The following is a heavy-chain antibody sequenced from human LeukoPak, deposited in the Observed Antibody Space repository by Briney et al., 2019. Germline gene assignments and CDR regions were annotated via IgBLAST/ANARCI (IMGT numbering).Heavy chain of an antibody. D-gene: IGHD3-3*02. J-gene: IGHJ4*02. Sequence: SETLSLTCTVSGGSISGYYWSWIRQPPGKGLEWIGYIHYGGSTNYNPSLKSRVTIPVDMSKNHFSLKLSSVTAADTAVYYCARVLAPGFSDYWGQGTLVTVSS. CDR1: GGSISGYY. CDR3: ARVLAPGFSDY. V-gene: IGHV4-59*01. CDR2: IHYGGST.